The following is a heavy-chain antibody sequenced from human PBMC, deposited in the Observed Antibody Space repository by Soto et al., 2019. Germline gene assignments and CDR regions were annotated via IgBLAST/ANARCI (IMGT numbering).Heavy chain of an antibody. J-gene: IGHJ4*02. V-gene: IGHV3-33*01. CDR2: IWYDGSNK. D-gene: IGHD4-17*01. Sequence: QVQLVESGGGVVQPGRSLRLSCAASGFTFSSYGMHWVRQAPGKGLEWVAVIWYDGSNKYYADSVKGRFTISRDNSKNPLYLQMNSLRAEDTAVYYCARDPGDYGLDYWGQGTLVTVSS. CDR3: ARDPGDYGLDY. CDR1: GFTFSSYG.